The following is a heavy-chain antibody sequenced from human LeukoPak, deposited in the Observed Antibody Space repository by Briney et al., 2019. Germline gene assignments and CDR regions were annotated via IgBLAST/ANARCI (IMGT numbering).Heavy chain of an antibody. CDR1: GGSISSSY. CDR3: ARAIYSRAWYASDI. J-gene: IGHJ3*02. D-gene: IGHD6-19*01. V-gene: IGHV4-59*01. Sequence: SETLSLTCSVSGGSISSSYWSWIRQAPGKGPEWIGYIFYTGSNDYSPSLKSRVTISVDTSKNQISLRVNSVTAADTAVYYCARAIYSRAWYASDIWGQGTVVTVSA. CDR2: IFYTGSN.